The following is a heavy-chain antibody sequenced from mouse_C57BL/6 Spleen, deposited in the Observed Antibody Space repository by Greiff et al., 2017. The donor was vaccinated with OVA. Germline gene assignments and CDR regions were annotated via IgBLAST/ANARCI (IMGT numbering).Heavy chain of an antibody. V-gene: IGHV5-4*01. J-gene: IGHJ1*03. CDR3: ARERGYGSRYWYVDG. D-gene: IGHD1-1*01. Sequence: EVQLVESGGGLVKPGGSLKLSCAASGFTFSSYAMSWVRQTPEKRLEWVATISDGGSYTYYPDNVKGRFTISRDNAKNNLYLQMSHLKSEDTAMYYCARERGYGSRYWYVDGWGTGTTVTVSS. CDR2: ISDGGSYT. CDR1: GFTFSSYA.